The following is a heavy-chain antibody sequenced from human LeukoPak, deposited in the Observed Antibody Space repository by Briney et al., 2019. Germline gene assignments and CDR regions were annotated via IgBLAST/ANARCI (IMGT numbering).Heavy chain of an antibody. D-gene: IGHD2-2*02. CDR1: GYTFTSYY. V-gene: IGHV1-46*01. J-gene: IGHJ4*02. CDR2: INPSGGST. CDR3: ALGIVVVPAAISPSDY. Sequence: GASVKVSCKASGYTFTSYYMHWVRQAPGQGLEWMGIINPSGGSTTYAQKFQGRVTMTRDMSTSTVYMELSSLRSEDTAVYYCALGIVVVPAAISPSDYWGQGTLVTVSS.